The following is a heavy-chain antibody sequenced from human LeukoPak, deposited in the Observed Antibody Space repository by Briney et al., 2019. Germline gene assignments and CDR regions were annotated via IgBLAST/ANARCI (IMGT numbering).Heavy chain of an antibody. J-gene: IGHJ4*02. D-gene: IGHD3-16*01. CDR1: GFTLSSYK. V-gene: IGHV3-21*01. CDR3: ARDLTGGEYFDS. Sequence: GGSLRLSCAASGFTLSSYKMTWVRQAPGKGLEWVSSISPSSSYSYYGDSLKGRVTVSRDKAKNSLFLQMSSLRAEDTAIYYCARDLTGGEYFDSWGQGTLVSVSS. CDR2: ISPSSSYS.